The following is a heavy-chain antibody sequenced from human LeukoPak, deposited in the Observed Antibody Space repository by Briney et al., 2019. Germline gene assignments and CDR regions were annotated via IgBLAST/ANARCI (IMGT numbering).Heavy chain of an antibody. Sequence: ASVKVSCKASGYTFTGYYMHWVRQAPGQGLEWMGWINPNSGGTNYAQKFQGRVTMTRDTSISTAYMELSRLRSDDTAVYHCARNYYDSSGYSTSDYWGQGTLVTVSS. CDR1: GYTFTGYY. V-gene: IGHV1-2*02. CDR2: INPNSGGT. CDR3: ARNYYDSSGYSTSDY. J-gene: IGHJ4*02. D-gene: IGHD3-22*01.